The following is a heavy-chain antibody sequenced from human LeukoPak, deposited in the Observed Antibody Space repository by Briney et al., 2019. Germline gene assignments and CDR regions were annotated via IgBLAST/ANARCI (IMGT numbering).Heavy chain of an antibody. D-gene: IGHD3-3*01. J-gene: IGHJ6*02. CDR2: IYYSGST. CDR3: ARDRKNYDFWSGYYSYYYYGMDV. Sequence: PSETLSLTCTVSGGSISSGGYYWSWIRQHPGKGLEWIGYIYYSGSTYYNPSLKSRVTISVDTSKNQFSLKLSSVTAADTAVYYCARDRKNYDFWSGYYSYYYYGMDVWGQGTTVTVSS. V-gene: IGHV4-31*03. CDR1: GGSISSGGYY.